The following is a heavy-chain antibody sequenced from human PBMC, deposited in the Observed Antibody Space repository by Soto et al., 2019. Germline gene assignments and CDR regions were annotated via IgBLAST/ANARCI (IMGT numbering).Heavy chain of an antibody. CDR1: GGSISSYY. CDR3: ARSDHYYYDSSGYWDY. Sequence: SETLSLTCTVSGGSISSYYWSWIRQPPGKGLEWIGYIYYSGSTNYNPSLKSRLTISVDTSKNQFSLKMSSVTAADTAVYYCARSDHYYYDSSGYWDYWGQGTLVTVSS. CDR2: IYYSGST. J-gene: IGHJ4*02. D-gene: IGHD3-22*01. V-gene: IGHV4-59*08.